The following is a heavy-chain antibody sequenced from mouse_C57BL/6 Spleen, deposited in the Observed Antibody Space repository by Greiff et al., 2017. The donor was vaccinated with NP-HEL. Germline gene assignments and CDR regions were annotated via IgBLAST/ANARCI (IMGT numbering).Heavy chain of an antibody. V-gene: IGHV1-82*01. CDR3: ARDAGYDGFAY. J-gene: IGHJ3*01. D-gene: IGHD2-2*01. CDR1: GYAFSSSW. CDR2: IYPGDGDT. Sequence: VQLQQSGPELVKPGASVKISCKASGYAFSSSWMNWVKQRPGKGLEWIGRIYPGDGDTNYNGKFKGKATLTADKSSSTAYMQLSSLTSEDSAVYVCARDAGYDGFAYWGQGTLVTVSA.